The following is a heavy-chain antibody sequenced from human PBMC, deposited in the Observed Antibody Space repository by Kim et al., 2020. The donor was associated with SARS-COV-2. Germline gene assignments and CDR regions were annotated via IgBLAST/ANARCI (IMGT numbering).Heavy chain of an antibody. D-gene: IGHD2-2*01. Sequence: SETLSLTCTVSGGSISSSSYYWGWIRQPPGKGLEWIGSIYYSGSTYYNPSLKSRVTISVDTSKNQFSLKLSSVTAADTAVYYCARQVHYCSSTSCNPEFDPWGQGTLVTVSS. CDR3: ARQVHYCSSTSCNPEFDP. CDR2: IYYSGST. V-gene: IGHV4-39*01. CDR1: GGSISSSSYY. J-gene: IGHJ5*02.